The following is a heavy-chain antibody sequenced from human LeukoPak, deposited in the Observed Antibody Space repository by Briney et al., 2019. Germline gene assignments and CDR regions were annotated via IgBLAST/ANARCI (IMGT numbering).Heavy chain of an antibody. V-gene: IGHV3-23*01. CDR1: GFTFSSYA. D-gene: IGHD5-18*01. CDR3: AKDAQSPEVTYYFDY. J-gene: IGHJ4*02. CDR2: ISGSGGST. Sequence: GGSLGLSCAASGFTFSSYAVSWVRQAPGKGLEWVSAISGSGGSTYYADSVKGRFTISRDDSKNTLYLQMNSLRAEDTAIYYCAKDAQSPEVTYYFDYWGQGTLVTVSS.